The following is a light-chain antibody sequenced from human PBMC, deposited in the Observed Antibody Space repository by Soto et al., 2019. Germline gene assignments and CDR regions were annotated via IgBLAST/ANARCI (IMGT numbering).Light chain of an antibody. CDR1: QSIRSH. J-gene: IGKJ1*01. V-gene: IGKV1-5*03. CDR3: QQYDRYWT. Sequence: DIQMTQSPSTLSASVGDRVTITCRASQSIRSHLAWYQQKPGKAPKLLIYHASILDSGVLSRFSGSGSGTDFTLTISSLQPDDFATYYCQQYDRYWTFGQGTKVEVK. CDR2: HAS.